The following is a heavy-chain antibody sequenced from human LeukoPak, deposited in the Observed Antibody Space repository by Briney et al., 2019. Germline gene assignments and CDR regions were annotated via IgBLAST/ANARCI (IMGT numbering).Heavy chain of an antibody. V-gene: IGHV1-2*04. CDR2: INPNSGGT. Sequence: GASVKVSCKASGYTFTGYYMHWVRQAPGQGLEWMGWINPNSGGTNYAQKFQGWVTMTRDTSISTAYMELSRLRSDDTAVYYCAREFWYSAGSMDVWGQGTTVTVSS. J-gene: IGHJ6*02. CDR3: AREFWYSAGSMDV. CDR1: GYTFTGYY. D-gene: IGHD6-13*01.